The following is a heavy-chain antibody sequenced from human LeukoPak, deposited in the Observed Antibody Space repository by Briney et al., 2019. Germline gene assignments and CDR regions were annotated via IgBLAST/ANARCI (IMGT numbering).Heavy chain of an antibody. D-gene: IGHD6-19*01. CDR2: LKQDGSEK. V-gene: IGHV3-7*01. J-gene: IGHJ4*02. Sequence: HPGGSLRLSCAASGFTFSSYWMSWVRQAPGKGLEWVANLKQDGSEKNYVDSVKGRFTISRDNAKNSLYLQMNSLRAEDTAVYYCARGGWYIEYWGQGTLVTVSP. CDR1: GFTFSSYW. CDR3: ARGGWYIEY.